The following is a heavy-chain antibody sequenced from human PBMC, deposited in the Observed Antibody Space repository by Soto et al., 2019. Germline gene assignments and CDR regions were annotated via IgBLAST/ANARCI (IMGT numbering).Heavy chain of an antibody. D-gene: IGHD4-17*01. Sequence: EVQLVESGGGLVQPGGSLRLSCAASGFTLSDHYMDWVRQAPGKGLEWVGRIRTKANGYTTEYAASVKGRFTISRDDSKNSLYLQMKSLNTEDTAVYYCARSYGGLHYFDYWGQGPLVTVSS. CDR2: IRTKANGYTT. CDR3: ARSYGGLHYFDY. J-gene: IGHJ4*02. V-gene: IGHV3-72*01. CDR1: GFTLSDHY.